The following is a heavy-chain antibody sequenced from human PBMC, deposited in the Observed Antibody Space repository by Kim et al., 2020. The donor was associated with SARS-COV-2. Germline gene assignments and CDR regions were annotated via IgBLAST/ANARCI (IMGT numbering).Heavy chain of an antibody. J-gene: IGHJ6*02. CDR3: AKALNDYYAYSYYYYGMDV. Sequence: GRFTISRDNSKNTLYLQMNSLRAEDTAVYYCAKALNDYYAYSYYYYGMDVWGQGTTVTVSS. V-gene: IGHV3-30*02. D-gene: IGHD2-2*01.